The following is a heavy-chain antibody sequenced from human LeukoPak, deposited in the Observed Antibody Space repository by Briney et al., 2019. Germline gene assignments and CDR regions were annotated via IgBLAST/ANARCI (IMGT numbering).Heavy chain of an antibody. CDR1: GASISSGVHY. D-gene: IGHD3-16*01. V-gene: IGHV4-61*09. Sequence: PSQTLSLTCSVSGASISSGVHYGNWVRQPPGKGLEWIGHIYTSGYTNYNPSLKSRVTISVDTSNNQFSLRLNSVTAADTAVYYCARDARGSWGNSHYYLDVWGKGTTVTVSS. CDR2: IYTSGYT. J-gene: IGHJ6*03. CDR3: ARDARGSWGNSHYYLDV.